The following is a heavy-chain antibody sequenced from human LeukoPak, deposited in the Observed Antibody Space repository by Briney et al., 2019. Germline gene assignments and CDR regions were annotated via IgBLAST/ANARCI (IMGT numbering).Heavy chain of an antibody. V-gene: IGHV4-31*03. CDR1: GGSISSGGYY. D-gene: IGHD4-23*01. CDR2: IYYSGST. Sequence: PSQTLSLTCTVSGGSISSGGYYWSWIRLHPGKGLEWIGYIYYSGSTYYNPSLKSRVTISVDTSKNQFSLKLSSVTAADTAVYYCARAPTTVVPYYFDYWGQGTLVTVSS. J-gene: IGHJ4*02. CDR3: ARAPTTVVPYYFDY.